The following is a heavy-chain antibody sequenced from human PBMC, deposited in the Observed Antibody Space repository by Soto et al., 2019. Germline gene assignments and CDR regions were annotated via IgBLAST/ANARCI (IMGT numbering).Heavy chain of an antibody. V-gene: IGHV3-7*04. J-gene: IGHJ4*02. D-gene: IGHD5-18*01. CDR1: GFTFSSYW. Sequence: EVQLVESGGGLVQPGGSLRLSCAASGFTFSSYWMSWVRQAPGKGLEWVANIKQDGSEKYYVDSVKGRFTISRDNAKNSMYLQMNSLSAEDTAVYYCSRARHSLLFDYWGQGTLVTVSS. CDR3: SRARHSLLFDY. CDR2: IKQDGSEK.